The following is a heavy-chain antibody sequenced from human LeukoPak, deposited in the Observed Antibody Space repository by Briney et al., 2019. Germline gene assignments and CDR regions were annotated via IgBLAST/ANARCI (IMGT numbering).Heavy chain of an antibody. CDR2: IYYSGST. CDR1: GGSISSYY. D-gene: IGHD3-10*01. CDR3: ARGGFGWFDP. J-gene: IGHJ5*02. Sequence: SETLSLTCTVSGGSISSYYWSWIRQPPGKGLEWSGYIYYSGSTNYNPSIKSRVTISVDTSKNQFSLKLSAVTAADTAVYYCARGGFGWFDPWGQGTLVTVSS. V-gene: IGHV4-59*12.